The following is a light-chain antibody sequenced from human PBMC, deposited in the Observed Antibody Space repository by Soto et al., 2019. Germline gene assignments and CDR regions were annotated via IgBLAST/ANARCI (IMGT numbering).Light chain of an antibody. CDR3: QQYNNWPLT. CDR1: QSVTNN. V-gene: IGKV3-15*01. CDR2: GAS. J-gene: IGKJ4*01. Sequence: EIVLTQSPFTLSLSPGERSTLSFMASQSVTNNLAWYQQKPGQAPRLLFYGASARATGIPARFSGSGSGTEFTLTISSLQSEDFAVYYCQQYNNWPLTFGGGTKVDIK.